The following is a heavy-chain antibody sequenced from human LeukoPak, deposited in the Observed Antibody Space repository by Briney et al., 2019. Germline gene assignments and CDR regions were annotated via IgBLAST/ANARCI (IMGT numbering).Heavy chain of an antibody. CDR3: VVGGSPGY. CDR1: GLAFSAYK. D-gene: IGHD2-15*01. V-gene: IGHV3-74*01. Sequence: GGSLRLSCAASGLAFSAYKMHWVRQAPRKGLVWVSRISTDGYTTDYADFVQGRFTASRDNTKNTWSLEMNSLRAEDTAVYYCVVGGSPGYWGQGTLATVSS. CDR2: ISTDGYTT. J-gene: IGHJ4*02.